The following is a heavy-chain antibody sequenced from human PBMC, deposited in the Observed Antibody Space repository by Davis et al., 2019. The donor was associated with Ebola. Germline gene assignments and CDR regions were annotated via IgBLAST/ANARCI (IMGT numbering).Heavy chain of an antibody. CDR3: AKASTYYYDSSGYYTHYGMDV. CDR2: ISGSGGST. Sequence: GESLKISCTDSVITFSSYAMSWVRQAPGKGLEWVSAISGSGGSTYYADSVKGRFTISRDNSKNTLYLQMNSLRAEDTAVYYCAKASTYYYDSSGYYTHYGMDVWGKGTTVTVSS. D-gene: IGHD3-22*01. V-gene: IGHV3-23*01. J-gene: IGHJ6*04. CDR1: VITFSSYA.